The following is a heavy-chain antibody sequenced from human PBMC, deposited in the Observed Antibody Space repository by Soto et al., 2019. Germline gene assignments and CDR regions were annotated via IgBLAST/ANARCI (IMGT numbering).Heavy chain of an antibody. CDR2: IYTSGST. CDR3: ARDYYASARLDY. CDR1: GDSITNYY. Sequence: PSETLSLTCIVSGDSITNYYWSWIRQPAGKGLEWIGRIYTSGSTNYNPSLKSRVTMSVDTSNNQFSLKLSSVTAADTAVYYCARDYYASARLDYWGQGTLVTVSS. D-gene: IGHD3-10*01. J-gene: IGHJ4*02. V-gene: IGHV4-4*07.